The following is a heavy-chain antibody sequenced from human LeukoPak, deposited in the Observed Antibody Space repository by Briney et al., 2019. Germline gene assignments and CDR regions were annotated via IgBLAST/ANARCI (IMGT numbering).Heavy chain of an antibody. CDR2: ISSGSEYK. Sequence: GGSLRLSSAVSGCSFRDSSMGRVRQAPGKGLEWVSSISSGSEYKYYADSVKGRFTISRDHANNSLFLQMNSLRAEDTAVYYCWSLTGLWLFSGAFDFWGQGTMVTVSS. V-gene: IGHV3-21*01. D-gene: IGHD6-19*01. CDR3: WSLTGLWLFSGAFDF. J-gene: IGHJ3*01. CDR1: GCSFRDSS.